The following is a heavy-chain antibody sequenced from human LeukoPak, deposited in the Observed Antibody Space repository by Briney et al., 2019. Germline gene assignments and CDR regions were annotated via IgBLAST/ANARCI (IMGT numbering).Heavy chain of an antibody. CDR3: ARRGDI. J-gene: IGHJ3*02. Sequence: PGRSLRLSCVASGFTFSSYSMNWVRQAPGKGLEWVSYISGSSSFIYYADAVKGRFTISRDNAKNSLYLQMNSLRDEDTAVYFCARRGDIWGQGTMVTVSS. V-gene: IGHV3-48*02. CDR1: GFTFSSYS. CDR2: ISGSSSFI.